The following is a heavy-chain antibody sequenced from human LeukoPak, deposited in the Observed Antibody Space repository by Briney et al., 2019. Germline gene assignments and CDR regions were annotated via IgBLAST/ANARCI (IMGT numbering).Heavy chain of an antibody. J-gene: IGHJ4*02. V-gene: IGHV3-30*18. CDR1: GFTFSSYG. CDR3: AKDTFDY. Sequence: GGSLRLSCAASGFTFSSYGMHWVRQAPGKGLEWVAVISYDGSNKYYADSVKGRFTISRDNSKNTLYLQMNSLRAEDTAVYYCAKDTFDYWGQGTLVTVSS. CDR2: ISYDGSNK.